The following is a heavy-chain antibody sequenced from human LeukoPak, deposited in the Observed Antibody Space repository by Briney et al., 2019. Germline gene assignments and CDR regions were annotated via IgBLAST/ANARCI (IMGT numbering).Heavy chain of an antibody. CDR1: GFTFTGYA. CDR2: ISSSGSTI. D-gene: IGHD3-10*02. CDR3: AELGITMIGGV. J-gene: IGHJ6*04. V-gene: IGHV3-48*03. Sequence: GGSLRLSCAASGFTFTGYAMSWVRQAPGKGLEWVSYISSSGSTIYYADSVKGRFTISRDNAKNSLYLQMNSLRAEDTAVYYCAELGITMIGGVWGKGTTVTISS.